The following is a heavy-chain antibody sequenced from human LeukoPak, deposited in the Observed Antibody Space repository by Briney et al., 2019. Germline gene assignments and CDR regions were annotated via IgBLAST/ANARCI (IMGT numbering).Heavy chain of an antibody. CDR1: GFTFSSYA. D-gene: IGHD3-16*01. Sequence: PGGSLRLSCAASGFTFSSYAMSWVRQAPGKGLEWVSAISGSGGSTYYADSVKGRFTISGDNSKNTLYLQMNSLRAEDTAVYFCARDGGEGDNSAFDIWGQGTVVTVSS. V-gene: IGHV3-23*01. J-gene: IGHJ3*02. CDR3: ARDGGEGDNSAFDI. CDR2: ISGSGGST.